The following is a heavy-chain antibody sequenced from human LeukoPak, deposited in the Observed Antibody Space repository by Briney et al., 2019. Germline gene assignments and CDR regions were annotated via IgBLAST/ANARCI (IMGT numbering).Heavy chain of an antibody. CDR3: AKGGKVPAAFFDY. J-gene: IGHJ4*02. Sequence: GGSLRLSCAASGFTFSSYGMHWVRQAPGKRLEWVAFIRYDGSNKYYADSVKGRFTISRDNSKNTLYLQMNSLRAEDTAVYYCAKGGKVPAAFFDYWGQGTLVTVSS. CDR2: IRYDGSNK. D-gene: IGHD2-2*01. CDR1: GFTFSSYG. V-gene: IGHV3-30*02.